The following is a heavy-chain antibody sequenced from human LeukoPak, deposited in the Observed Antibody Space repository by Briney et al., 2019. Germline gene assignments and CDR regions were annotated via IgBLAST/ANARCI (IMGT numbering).Heavy chain of an antibody. J-gene: IGHJ4*02. D-gene: IGHD2-15*01. CDR1: GGTFSSYA. CDR2: IIPIFGTA. CDR3: ARDRYCSSGICSHGFDY. Sequence: SVKVSCKASGGTFSSYAISWVRQAPGQGLEWMGGIIPIFGTANYAQKFQGRVTITTDESTSTAYMELSSLRSEDTAVYFCARDRYCSSGICSHGFDYWGQGNMVIVSS. V-gene: IGHV1-69*05.